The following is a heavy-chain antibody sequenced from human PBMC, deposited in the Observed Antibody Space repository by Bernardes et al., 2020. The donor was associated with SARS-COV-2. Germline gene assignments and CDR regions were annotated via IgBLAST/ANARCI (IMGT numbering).Heavy chain of an antibody. Sequence: GGSLRLSCAASGFTFSLYGMVWVRQVPGEGLKCLSYISNGGGSAIYHAESVKGRFTISRDNAKSSLSLQMNNLRAEDTGIYYCARKGMGTFDYWGQGTQVTVSS. CDR1: GFTFSLYG. CDR3: ARKGMGTFDY. J-gene: IGHJ4*02. V-gene: IGHV3-48*03. CDR2: ISNGGGSAI. D-gene: IGHD3-10*01.